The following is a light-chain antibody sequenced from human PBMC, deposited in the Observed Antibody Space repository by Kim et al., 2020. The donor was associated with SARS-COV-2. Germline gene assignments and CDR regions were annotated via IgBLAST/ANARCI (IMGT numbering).Light chain of an antibody. CDR3: NSYTSSTSDV. CDR1: SSDVGHYNS. J-gene: IGLJ1*01. V-gene: IGLV2-14*01. CDR2: DVT. Sequence: QSALTQPASVSGSPGQSITISCTGTSSDVGHYNSVSWYQQHPGKAPKLMIYDVTKRPSGVSIRFSGSKSGNTASLTISGLQAEDEADYYCNSYTSSTSDVFGTGTKVTV.